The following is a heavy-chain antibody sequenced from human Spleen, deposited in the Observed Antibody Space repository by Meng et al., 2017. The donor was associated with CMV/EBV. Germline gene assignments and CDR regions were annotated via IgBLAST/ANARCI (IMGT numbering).Heavy chain of an antibody. CDR3: VRHAIVGYCTNGVFPNSASDI. CDR2: IYPGDSDT. D-gene: IGHD2-8*01. CDR1: GYTFTSHW. V-gene: IGHV5-51*01. J-gene: IGHJ3*02. Sequence: GGSLRLSCTGSGYTFTSHWIAWVRQMPGKGLEWMGMIYPGDSDTRYSQSFQGQVTISADKSISTAYLQWSSLKASDSAMYYCVRHAIVGYCTNGVFPNSASDIWGQGTTVTVSS.